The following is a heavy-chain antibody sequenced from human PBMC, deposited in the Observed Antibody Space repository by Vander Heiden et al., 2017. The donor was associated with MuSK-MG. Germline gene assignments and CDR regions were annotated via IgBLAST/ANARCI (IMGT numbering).Heavy chain of an antibody. J-gene: IGHJ6*03. CDR1: GDSISSNY. CDR2: IYTSGST. V-gene: IGHV4-4*07. CDR3: GGGGGRGGGCYYMDV. Sequence: QVQLQESGPGLVKPSETLSLTCTVSGDSISSNYWTWIRHPAGTGLEWIGRIYTSGSTDYNPSLKSRVTMSVDTSKNQFSLKLGSVTAADTAVYYCGGGGGRGGGCYYMDVWGKGTTVTVSS. D-gene: IGHD3-10*01.